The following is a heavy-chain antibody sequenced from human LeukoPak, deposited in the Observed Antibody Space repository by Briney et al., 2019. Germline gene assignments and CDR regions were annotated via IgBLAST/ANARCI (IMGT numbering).Heavy chain of an antibody. D-gene: IGHD3-3*01. CDR2: INHSGST. CDR1: GGSFIDYY. V-gene: IGHV4-34*01. J-gene: IGHJ6*03. Sequence: SETLSLTCAVYGGSFIDYYWSWIRQPPGKGLEWIGEINHSGSTNYNPSLKSRVTISVDTSKNQFSLKLSSVTAADTAVYYCARAGDYDFWRGYNYYYYYMDVWGKGTTVTVSS. CDR3: ARAGDYDFWRGYNYYYYYMDV.